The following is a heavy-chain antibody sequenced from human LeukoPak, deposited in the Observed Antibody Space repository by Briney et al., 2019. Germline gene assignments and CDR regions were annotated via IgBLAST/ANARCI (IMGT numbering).Heavy chain of an antibody. CDR2: ISAYNGNT. D-gene: IGHD3-9*01. V-gene: IGHV1-18*01. Sequence: ASVKVSCKASGYTFTSYGISWVRQAPGQGLEWMGWISAYNGNTNYAQKLQGRVTMTTDTSTSTAYMELRSLRSDDTAVYYCARDHPYDILTGYYSPPLFDYWGQGTLVTVSS. J-gene: IGHJ4*02. CDR3: ARDHPYDILTGYYSPPLFDY. CDR1: GYTFTSYG.